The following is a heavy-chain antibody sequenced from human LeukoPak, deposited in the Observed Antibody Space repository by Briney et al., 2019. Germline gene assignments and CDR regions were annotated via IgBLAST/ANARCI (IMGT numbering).Heavy chain of an antibody. CDR2: ISSSSSYI. CDR1: GFTFSSYS. D-gene: IGHD6-19*01. J-gene: IGHJ4*02. CDR3: AKIRTPYSSGWYAFDY. V-gene: IGHV3-21*04. Sequence: PGGSLRLSCAASGFTFSSYSMNWVRQAPGKGLEWVSSISSSSSYIYYADSVKGRFTISRDNAKNSLYLQMNSLRAEDTALYYCAKIRTPYSSGWYAFDYWGQGTLVTVSS.